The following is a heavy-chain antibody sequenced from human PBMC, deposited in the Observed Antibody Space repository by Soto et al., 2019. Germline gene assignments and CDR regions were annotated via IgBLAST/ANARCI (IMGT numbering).Heavy chain of an antibody. CDR1: GCTFTSYA. V-gene: IGHV1-3*01. J-gene: IGHJ6*02. Sequence: ASVKVSCKASGCTFTSYAMHWVRQAPGQRLEWMGWINAGNGNTKYSQKFQGRVTITRDTSASTAYMELSSLRSEDTAVYYCATDFLSSRGVHYYYYGMDVWGQGTTVTVSS. D-gene: IGHD2-8*02. CDR3: ATDFLSSRGVHYYYYGMDV. CDR2: INAGNGNT.